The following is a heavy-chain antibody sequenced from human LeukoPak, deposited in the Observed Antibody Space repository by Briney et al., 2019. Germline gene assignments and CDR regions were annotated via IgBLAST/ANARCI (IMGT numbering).Heavy chain of an antibody. Sequence: SETLSLTCTVSGGSISSSSYYWGWIRQPPGKGLEWIGSIYYSGSTYYNPSLKSRVTISVDTSKNQFSLKLSSVTAADTAVYYCARVVGIVGATTEYYFDYWGQGTLVTVSS. CDR3: ARVVGIVGATTEYYFDY. CDR1: GGSISSSSYY. CDR2: IYYSGST. D-gene: IGHD1-26*01. V-gene: IGHV4-39*07. J-gene: IGHJ4*02.